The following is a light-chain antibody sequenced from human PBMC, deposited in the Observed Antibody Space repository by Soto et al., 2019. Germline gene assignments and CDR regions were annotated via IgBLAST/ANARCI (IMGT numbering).Light chain of an antibody. CDR1: QSVSSY. CDR3: QQPSNWPPT. V-gene: IGKV3-11*01. CDR2: AAS. Sequence: EIVLTQSPATLSLSPGERATLSCRASQSVSSYLAWYQQKPGQAPRLLIYAASNRATGIPARFSGSGSGTDFTLTISSLEPEDFAVYYCQQPSNWPPTFRPGTKVDIK. J-gene: IGKJ3*01.